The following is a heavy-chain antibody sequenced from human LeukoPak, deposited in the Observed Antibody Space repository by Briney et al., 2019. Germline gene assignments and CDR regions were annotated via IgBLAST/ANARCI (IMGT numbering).Heavy chain of an antibody. J-gene: IGHJ4*02. Sequence: GGSLRLSCAASGFTFSSYGMHWVRQAPGKGLEWVAFIRYDGSNKYYADSVKGRFTISRDNSKNTLYLQINSLRAEDTAVYYCAKDGSAESPFDYWGQGTLVTVSS. CDR2: IRYDGSNK. CDR3: AKDGSAESPFDY. CDR1: GFTFSSYG. D-gene: IGHD3-10*01. V-gene: IGHV3-30*02.